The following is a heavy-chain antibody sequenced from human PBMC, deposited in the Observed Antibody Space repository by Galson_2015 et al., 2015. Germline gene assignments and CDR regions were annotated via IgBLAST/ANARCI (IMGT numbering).Heavy chain of an antibody. D-gene: IGHD1-7*01. V-gene: IGHV3-23*01. Sequence: SLRLSCAGSGFTFSSYGMSWVRQAPGKGLEWVSSISDSGGSTYYAESVKGRFTISRDSSKSTVILQMNSLRAEDTAVYYCAKGGTVWSSAFFDYWGQGTL. CDR3: AKGGTVWSSAFFDY. CDR1: GFTFSSYG. J-gene: IGHJ4*02. CDR2: ISDSGGST.